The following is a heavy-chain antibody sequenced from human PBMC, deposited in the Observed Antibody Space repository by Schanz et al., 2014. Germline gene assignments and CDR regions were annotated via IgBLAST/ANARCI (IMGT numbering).Heavy chain of an antibody. J-gene: IGHJ4*02. Sequence: QVQLVQSGAEVKEPGASVKLSCKSSGYTFTDYYMQWVRQAPGQGLEWMGWLNTHTGNPTYAQGFTGRFVFSLDTSVSTAYLQISNLKAEDTAIYYCAKGESAMRGFWSEYWGQGTLVTVSS. D-gene: IGHD3-10*01. CDR1: GYTFTDYY. V-gene: IGHV7-4-1*02. CDR2: LNTHTGNP. CDR3: AKGESAMRGFWSEY.